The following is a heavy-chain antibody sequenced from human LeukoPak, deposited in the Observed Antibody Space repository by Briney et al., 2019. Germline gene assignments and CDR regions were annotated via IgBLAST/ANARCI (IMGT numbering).Heavy chain of an antibody. CDR1: VGSISSYY. V-gene: IGHV4-59*01. D-gene: IGHD3-10*01. CDR3: ASHYGSGFDS. J-gene: IGHJ4*02. CDR2: IYYSGSS. Sequence: PSETPSLTCTVSVGSISSYYWSWIRQPPGKGLEWIGYIYYSGSSNYSPSLKSRVTMSLDTSKNQFSLKLSSVTAADTAMYYCASHYGSGFDSWGQGTLVTVSS.